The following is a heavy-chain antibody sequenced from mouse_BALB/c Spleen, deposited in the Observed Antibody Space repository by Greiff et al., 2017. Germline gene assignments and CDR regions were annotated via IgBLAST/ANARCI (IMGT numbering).Heavy chain of an antibody. CDR2: ISYSGST. D-gene: IGHD2-10*02. CDR1: GYSITSDYA. CDR3: AGDPYGNYWFAY. Sequence: EVQVEESGPGLVKPSQSLSLSCTASGYSITSDYAWYLIRQLPGNKLGWMGYISYSGSTSYNPYFKSRISITRDTSKNQIFLQLNSVTTEDAATCYCAGDPYGNYWFAYWGQGTLVTVSA. V-gene: IGHV3-2*02. J-gene: IGHJ3*01.